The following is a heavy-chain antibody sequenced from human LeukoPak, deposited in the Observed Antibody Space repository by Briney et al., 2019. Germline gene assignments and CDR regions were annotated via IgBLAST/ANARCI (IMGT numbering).Heavy chain of an antibody. Sequence: GGSLRLSCAASGFTFSNSGMHWVRQAPGKGLEWVAFIRSDGNDKYYVDSVKGRFTISRDNSKNTLYLEMSSLRGEDTALYYCVKAVGSEHSAWGQGTLVTVSS. J-gene: IGHJ4*02. CDR3: VKAVGSEHSA. CDR2: IRSDGNDK. V-gene: IGHV3-30*02. D-gene: IGHD6-19*01. CDR1: GFTFSNSG.